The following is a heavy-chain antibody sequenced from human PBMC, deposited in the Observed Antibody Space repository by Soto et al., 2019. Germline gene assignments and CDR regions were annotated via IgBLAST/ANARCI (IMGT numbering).Heavy chain of an antibody. J-gene: IGHJ4*02. V-gene: IGHV1-69*13. Sequence: SVKVSCKTSGYTFNTYGINWVRQAPGQGLEWMGGIIPIFGTANYAQKFQGRVTITADESTSTAYMELSSLRSEDTAVYYCARSETNPPTDYDFWSGSVINDYWGQGTLVTVSS. D-gene: IGHD3-3*01. CDR2: IIPIFGTA. CDR1: GYTFNTYG. CDR3: ARSETNPPTDYDFWSGSVINDY.